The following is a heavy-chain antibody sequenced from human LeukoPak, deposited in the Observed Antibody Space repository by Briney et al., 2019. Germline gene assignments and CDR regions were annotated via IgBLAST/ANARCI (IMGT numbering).Heavy chain of an antibody. CDR3: ARGCRDGYSNYWYFDL. CDR1: GGSISSSNW. Sequence: PSETLSLTCAVSGGSISSSNWWSWVRQPPGKGLEWIGEIYHSGSTNYNPSLKSRVTISVDKSKNQFSLKLSSVTAADTAVYYCARGCRDGYSNYWYFDLWGRGTLVTVSS. CDR2: IYHSGST. V-gene: IGHV4-4*02. J-gene: IGHJ2*01. D-gene: IGHD5-24*01.